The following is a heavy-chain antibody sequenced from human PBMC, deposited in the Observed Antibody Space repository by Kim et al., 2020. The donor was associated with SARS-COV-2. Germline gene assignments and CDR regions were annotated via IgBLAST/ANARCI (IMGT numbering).Heavy chain of an antibody. CDR2: INHSGST. CDR3: ARVISRPHPWGSYRYDAFDI. Sequence: SETLSLTCAVYGGSFSGYYWSWIRQPPGKGLEWIGEINHSGSTNYNPSLKSRVTISVDTSKNQFSLKLSSVTAADTAVYYCARVISRPHPWGSYRYDAFDIWGQGTMVTVSS. J-gene: IGHJ3*02. D-gene: IGHD3-16*02. V-gene: IGHV4-34*01. CDR1: GGSFSGYY.